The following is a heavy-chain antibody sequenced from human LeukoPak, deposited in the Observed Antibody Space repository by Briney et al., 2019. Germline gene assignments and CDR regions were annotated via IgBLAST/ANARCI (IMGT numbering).Heavy chain of an antibody. CDR1: GYTFTGYY. J-gene: IGHJ4*02. CDR2: INPNSGGT. D-gene: IGHD2-15*01. V-gene: IGHV1-2*02. Sequence: ASVKVSCKASGYTFTGYYMHWVRQAPGQGLEWMGWINPNSGGTSYAQKFQGRVTMTRDTSISTAYMELSRLRSDDTAVYYCARGGRYCSGGSCYQDYWGQGTLVTVSS. CDR3: ARGGRYCSGGSCYQDY.